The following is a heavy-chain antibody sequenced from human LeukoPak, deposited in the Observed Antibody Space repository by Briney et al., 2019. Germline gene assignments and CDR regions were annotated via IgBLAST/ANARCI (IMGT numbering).Heavy chain of an antibody. CDR2: IWYDGSNK. V-gene: IGHV3-33*01. D-gene: IGHD3-22*01. Sequence: PGGSLRLSCAASGFTFSSYGMHWVRQAPGKGLEWVAVIWYDGSNKYYADSVKGRSTISRDNSKNTLYLQMNSLRAEDTAVYYCASGVYYYDSSGYHEYFQHWGQGTLVTVSS. CDR3: ASGVYYYDSSGYHEYFQH. J-gene: IGHJ1*01. CDR1: GFTFSSYG.